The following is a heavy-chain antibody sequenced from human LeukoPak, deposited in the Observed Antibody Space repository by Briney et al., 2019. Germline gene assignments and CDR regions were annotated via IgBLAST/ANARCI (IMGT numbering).Heavy chain of an antibody. J-gene: IGHJ6*02. CDR1: GFTFSSYS. Sequence: GGSLRLSCAASGFTFSSYSMNWVRQAPGKGLEWVSYISSSSSTIYYADSVKGRFTISRDNAKNSLYLQMNSLRAEDTAVYYCARDLHDYGDYANYYYYYGMDVWGQGTTVTVSS. D-gene: IGHD4-17*01. V-gene: IGHV3-48*01. CDR2: ISSSSSTI. CDR3: ARDLHDYGDYANYYYYYGMDV.